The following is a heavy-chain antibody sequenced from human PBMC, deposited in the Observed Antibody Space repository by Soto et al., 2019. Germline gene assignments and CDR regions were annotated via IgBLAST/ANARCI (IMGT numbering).Heavy chain of an antibody. CDR3: ARPEYSSSSYGMDV. D-gene: IGHD6-6*01. CDR2: ISSSSITI. CDR1: GFTFSSYS. V-gene: IGHV3-48*02. J-gene: IGHJ6*02. Sequence: PGGSLRLSCAASGFTFSSYSMNWVRQAPGKELKWVSYISSSSITIYYVDSVKGRFNISRDNAKNSLYLQMNSLRDEDMAVYYCARPEYSSSSYGMDVWGQGTTVTVSS.